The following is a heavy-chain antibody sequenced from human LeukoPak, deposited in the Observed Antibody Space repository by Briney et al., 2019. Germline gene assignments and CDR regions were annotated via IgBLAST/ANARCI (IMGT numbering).Heavy chain of an antibody. CDR2: IYYSGST. D-gene: IGHD2-2*01. Sequence: SQTLSLTCTVSGDSISSGDYYWSWIRQPPGKGLEWIGYIYYSGSTYYNPSLKGRVTISVDTSKNQFSLKLSSVTAADTAVYYCARDPSSQLGFDYWGQGTLVTVSS. CDR1: GDSISSGDYY. V-gene: IGHV4-30-4*08. CDR3: ARDPSSQLGFDY. J-gene: IGHJ4*02.